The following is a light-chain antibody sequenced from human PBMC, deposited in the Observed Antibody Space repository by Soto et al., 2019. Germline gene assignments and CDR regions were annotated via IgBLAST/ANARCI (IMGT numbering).Light chain of an antibody. CDR2: DVS. CDR3: CSYAGSYTLV. Sequence: QSALTQPASVSGSPGQSITISCTGTSSDVGNYNLVSWYQQHPGKAPKLMIYDVSKRPSGVPDRFSGSKSGNTASLTISGLQAEDEANYYCCSYAGSYTLVFGGGTKVTVL. CDR1: SSDVGNYNL. V-gene: IGLV2-11*01. J-gene: IGLJ2*01.